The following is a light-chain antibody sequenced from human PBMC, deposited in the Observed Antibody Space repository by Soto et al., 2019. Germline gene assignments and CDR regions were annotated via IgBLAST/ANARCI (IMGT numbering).Light chain of an antibody. V-gene: IGLV2-14*01. J-gene: IGLJ1*01. CDR3: SSYTSSSTLGYV. CDR1: SSDVGGYNY. CDR2: EVS. Sequence: QSVLTQPASVSGSPGQSITISCTGTSSDVGGYNYVSWYQQHPGKAPKLMIYEVSNRPSGVSNRFSGAKSGNTASLPISGLQAEDEADYYCSSYTSSSTLGYVFGTGTKVTVL.